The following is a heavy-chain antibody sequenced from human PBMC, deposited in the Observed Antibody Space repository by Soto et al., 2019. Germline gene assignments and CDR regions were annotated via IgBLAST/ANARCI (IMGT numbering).Heavy chain of an antibody. V-gene: IGHV1-69*01. CDR2: IIPVFSTA. D-gene: IGHD3-22*01. CDR3: ARGGSGYVWFNEF. CDR1: GGLFSSYA. J-gene: IGHJ4*02. Sequence: QEQLVQSGGEVKKPGSSVKVSCTASGGLFSSYAISWVRQAPGQGLEWMGGIIPVFSTAYYAQKFQGRVTITADESTNTAYMELSSLRSEDTAMYYCARGGSGYVWFNEFWGQGSLVTVSS.